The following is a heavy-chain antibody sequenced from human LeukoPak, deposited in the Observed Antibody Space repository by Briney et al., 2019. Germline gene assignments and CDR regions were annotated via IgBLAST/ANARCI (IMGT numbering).Heavy chain of an antibody. J-gene: IGHJ4*02. Sequence: GGSLRLSCAASGFTFSSYGMHWVRPAPGKGLEWVAFIRYDGSNKYYADSVKGRFTISRDNSKTTLYLQMNSLRAEDTAVYYCAKDQAYCGGDCYSDYWGQGTLVTVSS. CDR2: IRYDGSNK. V-gene: IGHV3-30*02. CDR1: GFTFSSYG. D-gene: IGHD2-21*01. CDR3: AKDQAYCGGDCYSDY.